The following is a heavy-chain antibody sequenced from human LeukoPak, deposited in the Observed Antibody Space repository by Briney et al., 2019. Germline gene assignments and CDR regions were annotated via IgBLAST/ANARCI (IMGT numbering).Heavy chain of an antibody. Sequence: GESLRLSCAASGFTFNNAWMNWVRQAPGKGLEWVSSITSVSSYKYYADSVKGRFTISRDNAKNSLFLQMNSLRAEDTAIYYCARDPTADDYWGQGTLVTVSS. CDR1: GFTFNNAW. CDR2: ITSVSSYK. V-gene: IGHV3-21*01. J-gene: IGHJ4*02. CDR3: ARDPTADDY. D-gene: IGHD2-2*01.